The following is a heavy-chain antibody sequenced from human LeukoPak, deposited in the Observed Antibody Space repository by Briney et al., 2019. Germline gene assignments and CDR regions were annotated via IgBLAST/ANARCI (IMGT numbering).Heavy chain of an antibody. J-gene: IGHJ4*02. CDR2: ISLSASTI. Sequence: GGSLRLSCAASGFTFRNYEMNWVRQATGKGLEWVSYISLSASTIYFADSVKGRFTISRDNAKNSLYLQMNSLRAEDTAVYYCARLGYCSSSSCHGEYYFDYWGQGTLVTVSS. CDR1: GFTFRNYE. CDR3: ARLGYCSSSSCHGEYYFDY. D-gene: IGHD2-2*01. V-gene: IGHV3-48*03.